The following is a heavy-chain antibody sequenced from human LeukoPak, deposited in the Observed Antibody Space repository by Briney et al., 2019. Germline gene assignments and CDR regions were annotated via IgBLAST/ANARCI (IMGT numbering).Heavy chain of an antibody. D-gene: IGHD6-19*01. CDR3: ARDLTVAGTELSGFDY. J-gene: IGHJ4*02. V-gene: IGHV1-2*02. Sequence: ASVKVSCKASGSTFTGYYMHWVRQAPGQGLEWMGWINPNSGGTNYAQKFQGRVTMTRDTSISTAYMELSRLRSDDTAVYYCARDLTVAGTELSGFDYWGQGTLVTVSS. CDR1: GSTFTGYY. CDR2: INPNSGGT.